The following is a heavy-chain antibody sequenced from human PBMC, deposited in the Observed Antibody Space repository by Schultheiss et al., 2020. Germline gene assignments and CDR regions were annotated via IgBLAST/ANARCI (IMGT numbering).Heavy chain of an antibody. J-gene: IGHJ5*02. CDR1: GGTFSSYA. CDR3: ARLSYYYDSSGYYYWFDP. CDR2: IIPIFGTA. D-gene: IGHD3-22*01. V-gene: IGHV1-69*13. Sequence: SVKVSCKASGGTFSSYAISWVRQAPGQGLEWMGGIIPIFGTANYAQKFQGRVTITADESTSTAYMELSSLRSEDTAVYYCARLSYYYDSSGYYYWFDPWGQGTLVTVSS.